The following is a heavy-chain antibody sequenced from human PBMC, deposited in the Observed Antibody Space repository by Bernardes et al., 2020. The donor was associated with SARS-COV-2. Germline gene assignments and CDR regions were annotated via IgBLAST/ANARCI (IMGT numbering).Heavy chain of an antibody. CDR3: SRDPGLFFTGSFDS. V-gene: IGHV4-59*01. CDR2: VYHTRST. Sequence: SQSLSLTCTVSGGSITSSYGSWIRQPPAKALEWIGYVYHTRSTSYNPSLKSRVTISRDTSNTQFSLKLKSVTAADTALYFCSRDPGLFFTGSFDSWGQGTLVTVSS. CDR1: GGSITSSY. J-gene: IGHJ4*02.